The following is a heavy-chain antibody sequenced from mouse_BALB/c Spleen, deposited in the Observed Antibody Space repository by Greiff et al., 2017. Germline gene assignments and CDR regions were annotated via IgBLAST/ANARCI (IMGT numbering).Heavy chain of an antibody. CDR1: GYTFTSYW. J-gene: IGHJ3*01. CDR2: INPSTGYT. V-gene: IGHV1-7*01. CDR3: ARSRGYGNYWFAY. D-gene: IGHD2-1*01. Sequence: QVQLQQSGAELAKPGASVKMSCKASGYTFTSYWMHWVKQRPGQGLEWIGYINPSTGYTEYNQKFKDKATLTADKSSSTAYMQLSSLTSEDSAVYYCARSRGYGNYWFAYWGQGTLVTVSA.